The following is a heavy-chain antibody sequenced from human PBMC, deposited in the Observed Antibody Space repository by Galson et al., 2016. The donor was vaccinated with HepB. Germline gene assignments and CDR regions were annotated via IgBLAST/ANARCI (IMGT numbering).Heavy chain of an antibody. CDR1: AGSITPYY. J-gene: IGHJ4*02. Sequence: FSAGSITPYYWSWIRQPPGKGLEWIGYIYYTGSTDYNPSLKSRVTISLDTSKNQFSLNLRSVTAADTAVYYCATDVPNSGFDSCGQGTLVAVSS. D-gene: IGHD3-10*01. V-gene: IGHV4-59*01. CDR3: ATDVPNSGFDS. CDR2: IYYTGST.